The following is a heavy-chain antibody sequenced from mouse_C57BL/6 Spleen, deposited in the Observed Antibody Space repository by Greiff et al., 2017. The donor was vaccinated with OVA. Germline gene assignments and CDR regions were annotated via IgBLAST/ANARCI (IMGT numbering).Heavy chain of an antibody. CDR2: ISDGGSYT. J-gene: IGHJ4*01. D-gene: IGHD2-3*01. V-gene: IGHV5-4*01. CDR3: ARDGDDHAMDY. Sequence: EVQGVESGGGLVKPGGSLKLSCAASGFTFSSYAMSWVRQTPEKRLEWVATISDGGSYTYYPDNVKGRFTISRDNAKNNLYLQMSHLKSEDTAMYYCARDGDDHAMDYWGQGTSVTVSS. CDR1: GFTFSSYA.